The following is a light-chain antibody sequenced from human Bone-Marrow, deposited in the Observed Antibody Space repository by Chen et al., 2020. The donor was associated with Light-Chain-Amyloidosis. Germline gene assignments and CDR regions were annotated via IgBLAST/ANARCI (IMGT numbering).Light chain of an antibody. CDR3: CSYAGASTYV. CDR2: EVE. J-gene: IGLJ1*01. Sequence: QSALTPPASVAGSPGQSITISCPGTRSDIGSFNLVSWYQHHPDKAPKLIIYEVEKRPSGVSNRFSGSRSGNTASLTISGLQADDEAAYYCCSYAGASTYVFGTGTEVTVL. CDR1: RSDIGSFNL. V-gene: IGLV2-23*02.